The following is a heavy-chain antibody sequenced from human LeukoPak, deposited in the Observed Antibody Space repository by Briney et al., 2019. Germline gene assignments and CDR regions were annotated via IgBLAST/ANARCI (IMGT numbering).Heavy chain of an antibody. V-gene: IGHV3-7*01. CDR2: IKQDGIEK. CDR1: GFTFSSYW. Sequence: GGSLRLSCAASGFTFSSYWMSWVRQAPGKGLEWVANIKQDGIEKYYVDSVKGRFTISRDNAKNSLYLQMNSLRAEDTAVYYCARDMGYCSSTSCPRFQHWGQGTLVTVSS. D-gene: IGHD2-2*01. CDR3: ARDMGYCSSTSCPRFQH. J-gene: IGHJ1*01.